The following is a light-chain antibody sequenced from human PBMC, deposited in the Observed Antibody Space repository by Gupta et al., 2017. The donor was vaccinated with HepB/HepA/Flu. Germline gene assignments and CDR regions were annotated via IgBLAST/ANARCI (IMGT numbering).Light chain of an antibody. J-gene: IGKJ4*01. V-gene: IGKV3-15*01. CDR1: QSVGIR. CDR2: GAS. Sequence: EIVMTQSPATLSVSPGERVTLSCRASQSVGIRLAWYQQIVGQPPRLLIYGASTRASGIPVRFSGSGSETEFTLTISSLQSQDVAVYYCQQYYDWSPLSFGGGTKVAIE. CDR3: QQYYDWSPLS.